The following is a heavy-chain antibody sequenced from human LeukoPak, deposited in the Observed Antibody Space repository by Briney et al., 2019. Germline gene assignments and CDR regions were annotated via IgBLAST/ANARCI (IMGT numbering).Heavy chain of an antibody. V-gene: IGHV1-2*02. D-gene: IGHD1-26*01. CDR1: GYTFAGYY. Sequence: ASVKVSCKASGYTFAGYYMHWVRQAPGQGLEWMGWINPNSGGTNYAQKFQGRVTMTRDTSISTAYMELSRLRSDDTAVYYCARVGSRIVGATKILDYWGQGNPGHRLL. J-gene: IGHJ4*02. CDR3: ARVGSRIVGATKILDY. CDR2: INPNSGGT.